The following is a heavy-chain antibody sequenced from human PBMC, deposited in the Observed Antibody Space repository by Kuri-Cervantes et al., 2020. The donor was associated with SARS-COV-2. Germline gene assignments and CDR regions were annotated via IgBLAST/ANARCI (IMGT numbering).Heavy chain of an antibody. Sequence: ESLKISCTVSGGSISSYYWSWIRQPAGKGLEWIGRIYTSGSTNYNPSLKSRVTISVDTSKNQFSLKLSSVTAADTAVYYCARMYYDFWSGYYKYYFDYWGQGTLVTVSS. V-gene: IGHV4-4*07. D-gene: IGHD3-3*01. J-gene: IGHJ4*02. CDR2: IYTSGST. CDR3: ARMYYDFWSGYYKYYFDY. CDR1: GGSISSYY.